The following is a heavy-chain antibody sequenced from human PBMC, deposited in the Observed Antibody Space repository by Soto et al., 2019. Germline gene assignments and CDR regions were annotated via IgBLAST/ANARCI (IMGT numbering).Heavy chain of an antibody. CDR1: GVTFSTYW. V-gene: IGHV3-74*01. CDR2: INSDGSDP. CDR3: IRRYCSGSICYSFDY. D-gene: IGHD2-15*01. J-gene: IGHJ4*02. Sequence: AGSTKLASAVSGVTFSTYWIDGVRQAPGKGLVWVSRINSDGSDPRYADSVKGRFTISRDNAKNTVYLQMSSLRAEDTAVYYCIRRYCSGSICYSFDYWGQGTLVTVSS.